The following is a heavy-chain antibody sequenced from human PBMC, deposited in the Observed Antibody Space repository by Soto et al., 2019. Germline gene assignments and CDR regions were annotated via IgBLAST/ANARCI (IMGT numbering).Heavy chain of an antibody. Sequence: EVQLVESGGGLVKPGGSLTLSCAASGFAFSNAWMHWVRQAPGTGLEWVGRIKRKSDGETTDYAAPVRGRFGISRDDSRNTLHLQMNRLRNEDTAVYYCTTGVNQWLANDYWGQGTLVTVSS. V-gene: IGHV3-15*07. CDR2: IKRKSDGETT. CDR3: TTGVNQWLANDY. D-gene: IGHD6-19*01. J-gene: IGHJ4*02. CDR1: GFAFSNAW.